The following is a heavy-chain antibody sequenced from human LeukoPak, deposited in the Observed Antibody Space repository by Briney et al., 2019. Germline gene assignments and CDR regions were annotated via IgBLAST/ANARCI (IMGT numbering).Heavy chain of an antibody. V-gene: IGHV3-9*01. Sequence: GRSLRLSCAASGFTFDDYAMHWVRQAPGKGLEWVSGISWNSGSIGYADSVKGRFTISRDNAKNSLYLQMNSLRAEDTASYYCARLSYYYGMDIWGQGTTVTVSS. J-gene: IGHJ6*02. CDR3: ARLSYYYGMDI. CDR1: GFTFDDYA. D-gene: IGHD6-19*01. CDR2: ISWNSGSI.